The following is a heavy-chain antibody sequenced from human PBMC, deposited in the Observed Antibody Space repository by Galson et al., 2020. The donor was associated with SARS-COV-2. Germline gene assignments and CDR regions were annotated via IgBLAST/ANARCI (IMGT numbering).Heavy chain of an antibody. D-gene: IGHD3-10*01. CDR2: ISSRGNDK. V-gene: IGHV3-48*03. CDR1: GFTFRSYE. J-gene: IGHJ1*01. Sequence: GGSLRLSCAASGFTFRSYEMNWVRQAPGKGLEWVSYISSRGNDKYYTDSVTGRFTISRDNAKNSLYLQMNSLRAEDTAVYYCVRGLITSHFTGEYLQDWGQGNLITFSS. CDR3: VRGLITSHFTGEYLQD.